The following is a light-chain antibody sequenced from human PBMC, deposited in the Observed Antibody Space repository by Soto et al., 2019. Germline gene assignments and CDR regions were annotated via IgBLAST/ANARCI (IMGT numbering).Light chain of an antibody. CDR1: SSNIGSNT. Sequence: QTVLTQPPSASGTPGQRVTISCSGSSSNIGSNTVNWYQQITGTAPKLLIYNDNQRPSGVPDRFSGSKSGTSGSLAISGLQSEDEGDYYWAAWDDSLKGVFGGGTKLTVL. CDR2: NDN. J-gene: IGLJ3*02. V-gene: IGLV1-44*01. CDR3: AAWDDSLKGV.